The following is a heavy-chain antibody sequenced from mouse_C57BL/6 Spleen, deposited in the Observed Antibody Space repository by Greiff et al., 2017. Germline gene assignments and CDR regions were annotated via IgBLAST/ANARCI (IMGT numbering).Heavy chain of an antibody. J-gene: IGHJ1*03. CDR1: GYTFTSYW. D-gene: IGHD2-4*01. V-gene: IGHV1-64*01. CDR3: ATPFYYDYVADVSYWYFEV. Sequence: QVQLQQPGAELVKPGASVKLSCKASGYTFTSYWMHWVKQRPGQGLEWIGMIHPNSGSTNYNEKFKSKATLTVDKSSSTAYMQLSSLTSEDSAVYYCATPFYYDYVADVSYWYFEVWGTGTTVTVSS. CDR2: IHPNSGST.